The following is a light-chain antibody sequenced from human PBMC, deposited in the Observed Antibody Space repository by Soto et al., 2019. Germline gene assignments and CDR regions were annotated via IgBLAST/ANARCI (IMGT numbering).Light chain of an antibody. CDR2: DAS. CDR1: QSVSNY. J-gene: IGKJ4*01. V-gene: IGKV3-11*01. CDR3: QQRSHWPS. Sequence: EIVLTQSPVTLSLSPGERATLSCRASQSVSNYLAWYQQKPGQAPRLLIYDASNRATGIPPRFSGSGSGTDFTLTISSLEPEDFAVYYCQQRSHWPSFGGGTNVEIK.